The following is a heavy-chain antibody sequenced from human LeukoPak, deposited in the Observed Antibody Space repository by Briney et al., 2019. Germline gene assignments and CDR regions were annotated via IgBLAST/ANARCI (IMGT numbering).Heavy chain of an antibody. V-gene: IGHV3-64*01. J-gene: IGHJ3*02. CDR3: ARDLSGSYNDAFDI. CDR2: ISGNGGST. D-gene: IGHD1-26*01. CDR1: GFSFSSYS. Sequence: GSLILSCAASGFSFSSYSMHWVRQAPGKGLEYVSAISGNGGSTYYANSVKGRFIISRDNSKNTLYLQMGSLRAEDMAVYYCARDLSGSYNDAFDIWGQGTMVTVSS.